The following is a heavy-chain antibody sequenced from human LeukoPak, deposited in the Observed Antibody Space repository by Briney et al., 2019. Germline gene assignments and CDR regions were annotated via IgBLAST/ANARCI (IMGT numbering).Heavy chain of an antibody. CDR1: GDSVSSNSAA. CDR2: TYYRSKWYN. CDR3: AREGGDSSSWYVFYYGMDV. V-gene: IGHV6-1*01. J-gene: IGHJ6*02. Sequence: SQTLSLTCAISGDSVSSNSAAWNWIRQSPSRGLEWLGRTYYRSKWYNDYAVSVKSRITINPDTSKNQFSLQLNSVTPEDTAVYYCAREGGDSSSWYVFYYGMDVWGQGTTVTVSS. D-gene: IGHD6-13*01.